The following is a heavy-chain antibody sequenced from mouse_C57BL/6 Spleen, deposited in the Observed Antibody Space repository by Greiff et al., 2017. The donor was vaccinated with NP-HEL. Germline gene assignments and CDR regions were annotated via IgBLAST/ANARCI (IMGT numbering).Heavy chain of an antibody. V-gene: IGHV1-53*01. CDR1: GYTFTSYW. D-gene: IGHD1-1*01. CDR2: INPSNGGT. J-gene: IGHJ1*03. CDR3: ARSDGSSLWYFDV. Sequence: VQLQQPGTELVKPGASVKLSCKASGYTFTSYWMHWVKQRPGQGLEWIGNINPSNGGTNYNEKFKSKATLTVDKSSSTAYMQLSSLTSEDSAVYYCARSDGSSLWYFDVWGTGTTVTVSS.